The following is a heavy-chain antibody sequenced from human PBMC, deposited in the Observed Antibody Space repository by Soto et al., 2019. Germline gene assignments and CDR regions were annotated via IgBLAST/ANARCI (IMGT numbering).Heavy chain of an antibody. CDR2: ISYDGSNK. J-gene: IGHJ6*02. D-gene: IGHD3-16*02. V-gene: IGHV3-30*18. Sequence: AGGSLRLSCAASGFTFSSYGMHWVRQAPGKGLEWVAVISYDGSNKYYADSVKGRFTISRDNTKNTLYLQMNSLRAEDTAVYYCAKDLASFGELSPLGYYYGMDVWGQGTTVTV. CDR3: AKDLASFGELSPLGYYYGMDV. CDR1: GFTFSSYG.